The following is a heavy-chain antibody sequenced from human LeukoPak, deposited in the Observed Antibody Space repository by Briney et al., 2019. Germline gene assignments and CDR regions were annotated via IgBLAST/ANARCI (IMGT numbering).Heavy chain of an antibody. CDR2: ISSSSSYI. CDR1: GFTFSSYA. J-gene: IGHJ4*02. Sequence: GGSLRLSCAASGFTFSSYAMSWVRQAPGKGLEWVSSISSSSSYIYYADSVKGRFTISRDNAKNSLYLQMNSLRAEDTAVYYCARVSGITMIVVGGDYFDYWGQGTLVTVSS. D-gene: IGHD3-22*01. CDR3: ARVSGITMIVVGGDYFDY. V-gene: IGHV3-21*01.